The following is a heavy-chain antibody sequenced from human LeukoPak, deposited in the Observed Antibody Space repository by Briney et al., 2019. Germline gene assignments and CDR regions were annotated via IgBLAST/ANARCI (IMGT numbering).Heavy chain of an antibody. J-gene: IGHJ3*01. Sequence: SVKVSCKASGGTFSSYANSWMRQAPGQGLEWMGRVIPMFDVRDSAQKFQGRITLTADTSTGTAYMELSSLTSDDTAVYYCARDPALEGTEDYRDFGGVESVDAFDVWGQGTKVTVFS. V-gene: IGHV1-69*17. CDR1: GGTFSSYA. CDR3: ARDPALEGTEDYRDFGGVESVDAFDV. CDR2: VIPMFDVR. D-gene: IGHD4-23*01.